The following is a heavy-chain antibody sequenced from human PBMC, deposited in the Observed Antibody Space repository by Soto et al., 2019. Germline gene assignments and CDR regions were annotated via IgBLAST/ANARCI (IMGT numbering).Heavy chain of an antibody. Sequence: EVQLVESGGGLVPPGGSVRLSCAASGFIFKMYWMHWVRQTPGKGLVWISRIYNDGSYTDYADSVKGRFTISRDNXXXXLYLQMNNLRAEDSGLYYCTRGPRPISTGTGAYWGQGTQVTVSS. CDR1: GFIFKMYW. D-gene: IGHD3-10*01. CDR3: TRGPRPISTGTGAY. J-gene: IGHJ4*02. CDR2: IYNDGSYT. V-gene: IGHV3-74*01.